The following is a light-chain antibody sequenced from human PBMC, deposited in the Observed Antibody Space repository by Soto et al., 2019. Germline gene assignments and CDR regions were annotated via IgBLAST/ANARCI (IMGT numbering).Light chain of an antibody. CDR3: QQYGSSGT. CDR2: GAS. J-gene: IGKJ1*01. CDR1: QSVSNNY. Sequence: EVVFTQSPGKRPWSLGERATLSCRASQSVSNNYLAWYQQKPGQAPRLLIYGASNRATGIPDRFSGSGSGTDFTLTISRREPEDFAVYYCQQYGSSGTVGQGTKVDIK. V-gene: IGKV3-20*01.